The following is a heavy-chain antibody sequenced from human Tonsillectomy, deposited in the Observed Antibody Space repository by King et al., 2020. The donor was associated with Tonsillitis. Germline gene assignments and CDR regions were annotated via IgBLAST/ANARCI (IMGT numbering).Heavy chain of an antibody. Sequence: QLVQSGGGVVQPGRSLRLSCAASGFTFSSYGKHWVRQAPGKGLEGGAVISYDGSNKYYADSVKGRLTISRDNSKNTLYLQMNSLRAEDTAVYYCARTVGDDYGDYGSDYWGQGTLVTVSS. V-gene: IGHV3-33*05. CDR1: GFTFSSYG. J-gene: IGHJ4*02. D-gene: IGHD4-17*01. CDR2: ISYDGSNK. CDR3: ARTVGDDYGDYGSDY.